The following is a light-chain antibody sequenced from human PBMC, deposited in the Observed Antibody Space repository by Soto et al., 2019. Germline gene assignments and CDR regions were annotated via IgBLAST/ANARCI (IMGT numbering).Light chain of an antibody. CDR1: SSDVGGYNY. Sequence: QSALTQPASVSGSPGQSITISCTGTSSDVGGYNYVSWYQQHPAKAPKLMISDVSNRPSGVSNRFSGPKSGNTASLTISGLQAEDEADYYCRSYTSSSTYVVFGGGTTVTVL. CDR2: DVS. J-gene: IGLJ2*01. V-gene: IGLV2-14*01. CDR3: RSYTSSSTYVV.